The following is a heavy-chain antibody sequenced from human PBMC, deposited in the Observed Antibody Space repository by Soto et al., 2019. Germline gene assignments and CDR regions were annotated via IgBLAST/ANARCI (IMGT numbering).Heavy chain of an antibody. CDR1: GGSFSGYY. V-gene: IGHV4-34*01. J-gene: IGHJ6*02. D-gene: IGHD6-13*01. Sequence: XGTLSLTCAVYGGSFSGYYWSWIRQPPGKGLEWIGEINHSGSTNYNPSLKSRVTISVDTSKNQFSLKLRSVTAADTAVYYCARASSWFPRYYYGMDVWGQGTTVTVSS. CDR2: INHSGST. CDR3: ARASSWFPRYYYGMDV.